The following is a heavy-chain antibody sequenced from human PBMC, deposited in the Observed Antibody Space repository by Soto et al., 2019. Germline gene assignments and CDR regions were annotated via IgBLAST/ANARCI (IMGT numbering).Heavy chain of an antibody. D-gene: IGHD6-19*01. CDR2: IIPIFGTA. CDR3: ARDDPVKRTFGWLVRDYYYYGMDV. V-gene: IGHV1-69*13. Sequence: SVKVSCKASGGTFSSYAISWVRQAPGQGLEWMGGIIPIFGTANYAQKFQGRVTITADESTSTAYMELSSLRSEDAAVYYCARDDPVKRTFGWLVRDYYYYGMDVWGQGTTVTVSS. J-gene: IGHJ6*02. CDR1: GGTFSSYA.